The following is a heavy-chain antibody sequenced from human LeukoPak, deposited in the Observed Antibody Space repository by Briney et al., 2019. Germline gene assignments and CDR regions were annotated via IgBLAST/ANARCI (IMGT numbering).Heavy chain of an antibody. Sequence: GASVKVSCKASGYTFTSYGISWVRQAPGQGLEWMGWISAYNGNTNYAQKLQGRVTMTTDTSTSTAYMELRSLRSDDTAVYYCARAMGGSSWYSPPLYIDYWGQGTLVTVSS. CDR2: ISAYNGNT. CDR1: GYTFTSYG. J-gene: IGHJ4*02. V-gene: IGHV1-18*01. CDR3: ARAMGGSSWYSPPLYIDY. D-gene: IGHD6-13*01.